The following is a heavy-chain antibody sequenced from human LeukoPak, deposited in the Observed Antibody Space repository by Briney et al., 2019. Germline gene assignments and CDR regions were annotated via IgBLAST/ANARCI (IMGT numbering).Heavy chain of an antibody. Sequence: GRSLRLSCAASGFTFNNYGMHWVRQAPGKGLGWVAVIWYDGSNKYYADSVKGRFTISRDNSKNTLYLQMNSLRAEDTAVYNCARGGRAVAGTLDYWDQGTLVTVSS. CDR1: GFTFNNYG. CDR2: IWYDGSNK. D-gene: IGHD6-13*01. J-gene: IGHJ4*02. V-gene: IGHV3-33*01. CDR3: ARGGRAVAGTLDY.